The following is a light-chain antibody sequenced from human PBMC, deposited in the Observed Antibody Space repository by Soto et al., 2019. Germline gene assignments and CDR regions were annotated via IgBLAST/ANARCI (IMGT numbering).Light chain of an antibody. J-gene: IGLJ2*01. CDR3: QSYDSSLRAVV. Sequence: QSVLTHPPSVSGAPGQRVTVSCTGGSSNIGAGYDVHWYQQLPGTAPKLLIYDNTNRPSGVPDRFSGSKSGTSASLAITGLQAEDEADYYCQSYDSSLRAVVFGGGTKLTVL. CDR2: DNT. CDR1: SSNIGAGYD. V-gene: IGLV1-40*01.